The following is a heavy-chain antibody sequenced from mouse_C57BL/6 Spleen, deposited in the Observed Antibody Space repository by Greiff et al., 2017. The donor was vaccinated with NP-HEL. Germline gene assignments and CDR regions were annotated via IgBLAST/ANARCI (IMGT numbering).Heavy chain of an antibody. CDR2: ISDGGSYT. D-gene: IGHD1-1*01. CDR1: GFTFSSYA. V-gene: IGHV5-4*01. J-gene: IGHJ2*01. Sequence: EVQLVESGGGLVKPGGSLKLSCAASGFTFSSYAMSWVRQTPEKRLEWVATISDGGSYTYYPDNVKGRFTISRDNAKNNLYLQMSHLKSEDTAMYYCARDGATVYYFDYWGQGTTLTVSS. CDR3: ARDGATVYYFDY.